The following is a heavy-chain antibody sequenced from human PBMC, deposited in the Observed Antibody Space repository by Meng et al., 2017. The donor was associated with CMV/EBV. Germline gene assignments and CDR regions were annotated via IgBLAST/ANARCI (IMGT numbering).Heavy chain of an antibody. D-gene: IGHD4-17*01. Sequence: SFSCYYWSWIRQPPGKGLEWIGEINHSGSTNYNPSLKSRVTISVDTSKNQFSLKLSSVTAADTAVYYCARKRQGFRGDYVWNWFDPWGQGTLVTVSS. J-gene: IGHJ5*02. V-gene: IGHV4-34*01. CDR1: SFSCYY. CDR3: ARKRQGFRGDYVWNWFDP. CDR2: INHSGST.